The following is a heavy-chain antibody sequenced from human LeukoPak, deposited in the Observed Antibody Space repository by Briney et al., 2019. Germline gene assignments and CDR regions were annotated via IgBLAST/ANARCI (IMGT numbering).Heavy chain of an antibody. CDR3: ARDGGVLRFLEWFNYGMDV. Sequence: ASVNVSCKASGYTFTSYGISWVRQAPGQGLEWMGWISAYNGNTNYAQKLQGRVTMTTDTSTSTAYMELRSLRSDDTAVYYCARDGGVLRFLEWFNYGMDVWGQGTTVTVSS. V-gene: IGHV1-18*01. D-gene: IGHD3-3*01. CDR2: ISAYNGNT. J-gene: IGHJ6*02. CDR1: GYTFTSYG.